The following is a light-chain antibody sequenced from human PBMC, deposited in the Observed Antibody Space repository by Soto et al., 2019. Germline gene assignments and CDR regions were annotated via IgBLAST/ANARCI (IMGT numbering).Light chain of an antibody. V-gene: IGKV1-6*01. J-gene: IGKJ5*01. CDR1: QGITND. CDR3: QQGYTSAMR. CDR2: AAS. Sequence: LSASVRCRVPVTCRASQGITNDLDWFQQKPGKAPKVVIYAASNLQSGVPARFSGSGSGTDFTLTMSSLQPEDFATSYCQQGYTSAMRVGQGTRLEIK.